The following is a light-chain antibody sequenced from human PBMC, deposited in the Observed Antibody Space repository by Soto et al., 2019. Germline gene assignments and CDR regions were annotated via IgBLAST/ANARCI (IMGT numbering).Light chain of an antibody. CDR1: SSTVGSNH. J-gene: IGLJ1*01. Sequence: QSVLTHPPSASGTPGQTVTISCSGYSSTVGSNHVDWYQKFPGMTPKRLSSKNNQRPSAVPDRFSCSNSDTSASLSISVLRSEDEADYYCAAWDDNFSTYVFGSGTKVTVL. V-gene: IGLV1-47*01. CDR2: KNN. CDR3: AAWDDNFSTYV.